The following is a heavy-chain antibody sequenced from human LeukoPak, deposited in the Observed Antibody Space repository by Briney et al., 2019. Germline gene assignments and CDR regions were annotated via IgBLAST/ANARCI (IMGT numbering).Heavy chain of an antibody. Sequence: SETLSLTCTVSGGSISSSSYYWGWIRQPPGKGLEWIGSIYYSGSTYYNPSLKSRATISVDTSKNQFSLKLSSVTAADTAVYYCARRAVTMGHYYYYMDVWGKGTTVTVSS. D-gene: IGHD4-11*01. J-gene: IGHJ6*03. V-gene: IGHV4-39*01. CDR2: IYYSGST. CDR3: ARRAVTMGHYYYYMDV. CDR1: GGSISSSSYY.